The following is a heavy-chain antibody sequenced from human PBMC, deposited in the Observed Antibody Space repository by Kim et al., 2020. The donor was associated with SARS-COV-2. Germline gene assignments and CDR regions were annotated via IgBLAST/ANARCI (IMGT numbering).Heavy chain of an antibody. J-gene: IGHJ6*01. CDR2: ISYDGSNK. V-gene: IGHV3-33*05. CDR3: ARANILSGYYYYDMDV. Sequence: GGSLRLSCAASGFTFSSYGMHWVRQAPGKGLEWVAVISYDGSNKYYADSVKGRFTISSDNSKYTLYLQMNSLRAEDTAVYYCARANILSGYYYYDMDVWGQGTTVTFSS. D-gene: IGHD3-10*01. CDR1: GFTFSSYG.